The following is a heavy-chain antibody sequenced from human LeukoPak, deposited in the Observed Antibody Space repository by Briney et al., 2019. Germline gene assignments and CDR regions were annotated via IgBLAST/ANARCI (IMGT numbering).Heavy chain of an antibody. D-gene: IGHD3-22*01. V-gene: IGHV1-2*02. CDR2: INPNSGGT. Sequence: ASVKVSCKASRYTFTGYYMHWVRQAPGQGLEWMGWINPNSGGTNYAQKFQGRVTMTRDTSISTAYMELSRLRSDDTAVYYCAREGGIDYYDSSGYYPYWGQGTLVTVSS. CDR1: RYTFTGYY. CDR3: AREGGIDYYDSSGYYPY. J-gene: IGHJ4*02.